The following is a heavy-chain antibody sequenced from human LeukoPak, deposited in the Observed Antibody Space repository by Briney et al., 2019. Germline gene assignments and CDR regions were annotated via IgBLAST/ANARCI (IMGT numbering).Heavy chain of an antibody. J-gene: IGHJ2*01. V-gene: IGHV1-69*06. CDR2: IIPIFGTS. CDR3: ARVAAAIPRWYFDL. Sequence: GASVKVSCMTSGGSIMNYAISWVRQAPGQGLEWMGVIIPIFGTSNYAQKFQGRVTITADKSTNTANMELSSLRSEDTAVYYCARVAAAIPRWYFDLWGRGTLVTVSS. D-gene: IGHD2-21*02. CDR1: GGSIMNYA.